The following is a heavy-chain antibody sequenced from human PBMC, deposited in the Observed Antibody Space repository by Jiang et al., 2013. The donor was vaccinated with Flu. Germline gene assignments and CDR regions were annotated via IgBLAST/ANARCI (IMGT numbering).Heavy chain of an antibody. CDR1: GDSVSSNSVA. Sequence: GSGLVKPSQTLSLTCAISGDSVSSNSVAWNWIRQSPSRGLEWLGRTYYRSKWYNDYAVSVKGRITINPDTSKNQLSLQLNSVTPEDTAVYYCARDGWAQGVISAFDIWGQGTVVTVSS. J-gene: IGHJ3*02. CDR3: ARDGWAQGVISAFDI. D-gene: IGHD3-10*01. V-gene: IGHV6-1*01. CDR2: TYYRSKWYN.